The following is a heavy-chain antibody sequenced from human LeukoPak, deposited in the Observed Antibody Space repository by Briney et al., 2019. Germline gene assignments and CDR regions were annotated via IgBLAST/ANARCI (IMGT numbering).Heavy chain of an antibody. D-gene: IGHD4-17*01. Sequence: KPSETLSLTCTVSGGSISSGSYYWSWIRQPAGKGLEWIGRIYTSGSTNYNPSLKSRVTISVDTSKNQFSLKLSSVTAADTAVYYCAREGGTTFLNAPIDYWGQGTLVTVSS. CDR3: AREGGTTFLNAPIDY. V-gene: IGHV4-61*02. CDR1: GGSISSGSYY. J-gene: IGHJ4*02. CDR2: IYTSGST.